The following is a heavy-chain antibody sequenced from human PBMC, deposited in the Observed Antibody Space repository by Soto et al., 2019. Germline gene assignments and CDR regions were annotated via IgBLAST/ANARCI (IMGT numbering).Heavy chain of an antibody. CDR2: IYIAGGT. J-gene: IGHJ5*02. V-gene: IGHV3-66*01. D-gene: IGHD2-2*01. CDR3: ARGFCNGTNCYANWFDP. Sequence: EVQLVESGGGLVQPGGSLRLSCAASGFTVNTNYMTWVRQAPGKGLEWVSLIYIAGGTKYADSVEGRFTISRDSSKNTLYLQMNSLRAEDTSVYYCARGFCNGTNCYANWFDPWGQGTLVTVSS. CDR1: GFTVNTNY.